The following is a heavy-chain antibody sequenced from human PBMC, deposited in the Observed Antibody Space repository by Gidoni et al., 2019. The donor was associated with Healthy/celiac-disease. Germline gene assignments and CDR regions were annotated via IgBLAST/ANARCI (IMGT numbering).Heavy chain of an antibody. Sequence: EVQLLESGGGLVQPGGSLRLSCAASGFTFSSYAMRWVRQAPGKGLEWVSAISGSGGSTYYADSVKGRFTISRDNSKNTLYLQMNSLRAEDTAVYYCAKDLYSGSYYVSGAFDIWGQGTMVTVSS. D-gene: IGHD1-26*01. J-gene: IGHJ3*02. CDR3: AKDLYSGSYYVSGAFDI. V-gene: IGHV3-23*01. CDR2: ISGSGGST. CDR1: GFTFSSYA.